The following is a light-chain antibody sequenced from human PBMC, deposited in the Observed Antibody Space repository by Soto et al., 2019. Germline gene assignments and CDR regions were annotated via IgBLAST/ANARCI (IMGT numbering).Light chain of an antibody. CDR2: ASS. Sequence: EDVLTQYPATLSLAPGERATLSCRASQSVSNNYLAWYQQKPRPAPLLLFSASSFSATGIPDICSGSAAGTVFTLTISILPHDFFPVYYCQHYGTSPTFGQGTKVDI. J-gene: IGKJ1*01. CDR1: QSVSNNY. V-gene: IGKV3-20*01. CDR3: QHYGTSPT.